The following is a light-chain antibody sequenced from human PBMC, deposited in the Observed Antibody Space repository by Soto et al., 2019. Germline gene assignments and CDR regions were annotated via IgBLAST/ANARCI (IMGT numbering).Light chain of an antibody. J-gene: IGLJ2*01. CDR2: QDR. Sequence: SYELTQSPSVSVSPGQTASITCSGDKLGDKYACWYQQKPGQSPVLVIYQDRKRPSGIPERFSGSNSGNTVILTISGTQAIDEADYYCQAWDSNTAVFGGGTKLTVL. CDR3: QAWDSNTAV. CDR1: KLGDKY. V-gene: IGLV3-1*01.